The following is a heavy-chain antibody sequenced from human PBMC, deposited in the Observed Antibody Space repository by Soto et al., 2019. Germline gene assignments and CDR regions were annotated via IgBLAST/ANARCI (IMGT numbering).Heavy chain of an antibody. V-gene: IGHV3-30*09. CDR3: AKDQSASSNSYHAMDV. CDR2: ISFDGATK. CDR1: EFTFIPYP. Sequence: QEQLVESGGGVVQPGRPLRLSCAASEFTFIPYPMHWVRQAPGKGLEWVAVISFDGATKYYADSVKGRFAISRDNSMNTLYLQMNSLRTEDTAVYYCAKDQSASSNSYHAMDVWGPGTTVTVSS. J-gene: IGHJ6*02. D-gene: IGHD6-6*01.